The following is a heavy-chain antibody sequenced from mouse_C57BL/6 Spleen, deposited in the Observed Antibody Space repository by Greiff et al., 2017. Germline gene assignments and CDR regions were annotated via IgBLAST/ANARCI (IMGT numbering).Heavy chain of an antibody. CDR3: ASAGLGRAMDY. V-gene: IGHV1-53*01. CDR2: INPSNGGT. J-gene: IGHJ4*01. Sequence: QVQLQQPGTELVKPGASVKLSCKASGYTFTSYWMHWVKQMPGQGLEWIGNINPSNGGTNYNEKFKSKATLTVDKSTSTAYMQLSSLTSEDSAVYYCASAGLGRAMDYWGQGTSVTVSS. D-gene: IGHD3-1*01. CDR1: GYTFTSYW.